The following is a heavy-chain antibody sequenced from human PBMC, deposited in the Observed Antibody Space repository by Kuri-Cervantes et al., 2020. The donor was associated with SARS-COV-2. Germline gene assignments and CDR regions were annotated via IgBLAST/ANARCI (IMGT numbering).Heavy chain of an antibody. Sequence: SETLSLTCAVYGGSFSGYYWSWIRQPPGKGLEWIGAINHSGSTNYNPSLKSRVTISVDTSKNQFSLKLSSVTAADTAVYYCAWGSGGSSQTYWGQGNLVNVAS. CDR2: INHSGST. V-gene: IGHV4-34*01. J-gene: IGHJ4*01. D-gene: IGHD2-15*01. CDR1: GGSFSGYY. CDR3: AWGSGGSSQTY.